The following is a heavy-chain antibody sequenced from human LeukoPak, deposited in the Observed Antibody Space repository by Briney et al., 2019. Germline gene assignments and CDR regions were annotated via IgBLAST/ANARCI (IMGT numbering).Heavy chain of an antibody. CDR3: AREFCSGASCHQAFDY. J-gene: IGHJ4*02. V-gene: IGHV1-2*02. Sequence: GASVKVSCKASGYTFTGYYMRWVRQAPGQGLAWMAWINANSGGTDCAQNFQGRVTVTRDTSISTAYMELSSLRSDDTAVYYCAREFCSGASCHQAFDYWGPGTVVTVSS. CDR1: GYTFTGYY. D-gene: IGHD2-15*01. CDR2: INANSGGT.